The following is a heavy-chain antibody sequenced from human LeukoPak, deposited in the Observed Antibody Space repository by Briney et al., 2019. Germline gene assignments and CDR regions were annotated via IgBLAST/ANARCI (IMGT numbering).Heavy chain of an antibody. D-gene: IGHD6-13*01. Sequence: ASVKVSCKASGYTFIAYYMHWVRQAPGQGLEWMGWISAYNGNTNYAQKFQGRVTMTTDTSTSTAYMELRSLRSDDTAVYYCARQTAGYSSSCFDYWGQGTLVTVSS. CDR2: ISAYNGNT. J-gene: IGHJ4*02. V-gene: IGHV1-18*04. CDR1: GYTFIAYY. CDR3: ARQTAGYSSSCFDY.